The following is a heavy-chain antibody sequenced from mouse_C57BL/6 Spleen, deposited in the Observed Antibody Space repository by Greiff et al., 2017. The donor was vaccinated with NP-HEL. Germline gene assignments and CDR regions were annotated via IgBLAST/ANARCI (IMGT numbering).Heavy chain of an antibody. CDR3: AATVVAVYYAMDY. CDR2: IDPSDSET. Sequence: QVQLKQPGAELVRPGSSVKLSCKASGYTFTSYWMHWVKQRPIQGLEWIGNIDPSDSETHYNQKFKDKATLTVDKSSSTAYMQLSSLTSEDSAVYYCAATVVAVYYAMDYWGQGTSVTVSS. V-gene: IGHV1-52*01. J-gene: IGHJ4*01. CDR1: GYTFTSYW. D-gene: IGHD1-1*01.